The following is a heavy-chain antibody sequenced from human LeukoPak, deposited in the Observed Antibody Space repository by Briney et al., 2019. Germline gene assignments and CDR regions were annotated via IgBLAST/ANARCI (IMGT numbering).Heavy chain of an antibody. V-gene: IGHV4-39*01. J-gene: IGHJ4*02. CDR1: GGSISSSSFY. D-gene: IGHD3-3*01. CDR2: IYYSGST. CDR3: ARRGTIFGVVRN. Sequence: SETLSLTCTVSGGSISSSSFYWGWIRQPPGKGLEWIGSIYYSGSTYYNPSLKSRVTISVDTSKNQFSLKLSSVTAADTAVYYCARRGTIFGVVRNWGQGTLVTVSS.